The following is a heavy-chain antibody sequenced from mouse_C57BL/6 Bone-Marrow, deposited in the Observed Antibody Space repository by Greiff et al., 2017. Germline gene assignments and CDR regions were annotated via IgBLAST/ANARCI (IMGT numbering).Heavy chain of an antibody. CDR3: ASPNWDGAMDY. Sequence: VQLQQPGAELVMPGASVKLSCKASGYTFTSYWMHWVKQRPGQGLEWIGEIDPSDSYTNYNQKFKGKSTLTVDKSSSTAYMQLSSLTSEDSAVDYCASPNWDGAMDYWGQGTSVTVSS. J-gene: IGHJ4*01. V-gene: IGHV1-69*01. CDR1: GYTFTSYW. CDR2: IDPSDSYT. D-gene: IGHD4-1*02.